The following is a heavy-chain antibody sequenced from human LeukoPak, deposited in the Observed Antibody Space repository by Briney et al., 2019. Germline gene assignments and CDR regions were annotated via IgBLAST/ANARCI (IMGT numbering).Heavy chain of an antibody. CDR2: INPNSGGT. D-gene: IGHD1-26*01. V-gene: IGHV1-2*02. CDR3: AKSVVGATPIRNWLDP. CDR1: GYTFTCYY. J-gene: IGHJ5*02. Sequence: ASVKVSCKASGYTFTCYYMHWVRQAPGQGLEWMGWINPNSGGTNYAQKFQGRVTMTRDTSISTAYMELSRLRSDDTAVYYCAKSVVGATPIRNWLDPWGQGTLVTVSS.